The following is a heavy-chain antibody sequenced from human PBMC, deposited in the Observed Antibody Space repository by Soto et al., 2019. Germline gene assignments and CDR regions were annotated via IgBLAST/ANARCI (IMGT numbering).Heavy chain of an antibody. V-gene: IGHV1-18*01. CDR1: CYTFTSYG. CDR3: ARFLGSDKQGTPPEY. CDR2: IIAYNGNT. D-gene: IGHD2-21*02. J-gene: IGHJ4*02. Sequence: ASAKVSCKASCYTFTSYGISLLRHYTGQWLECMVLIIAYNGNTNYAQKLQGRVTMTTDTSTSTAYMELRSLRSDDTAVYYCARFLGSDKQGTPPEYWAQGPLVTVSS.